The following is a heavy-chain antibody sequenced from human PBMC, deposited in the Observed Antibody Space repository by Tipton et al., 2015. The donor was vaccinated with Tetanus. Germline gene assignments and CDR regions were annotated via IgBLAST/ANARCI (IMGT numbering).Heavy chain of an antibody. CDR2: ISTSSTTI. CDR3: AKDPASRGWFDP. Sequence: SLRLFCAASGFTFNTYNMNWVRQAPGKGLEWVSYISTSSTTIFYADSVRGRFTISRDNAKNSLYLQMNSLRDEDTAVYYCAKDPASRGWFDPWGQGTLVSVSS. CDR1: GFTFNTYN. J-gene: IGHJ5*02. V-gene: IGHV3-48*02.